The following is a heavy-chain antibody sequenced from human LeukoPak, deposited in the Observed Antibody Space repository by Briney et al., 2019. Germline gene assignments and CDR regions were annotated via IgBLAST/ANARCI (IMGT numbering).Heavy chain of an antibody. CDR1: GGSISSYY. Sequence: PSETLSLTCTVSGGSISSYYWSWIRQPPGKGLEWIGYIYYSGSTNYNPSLKSRVTISVDTSKSQFSLKLSSVTAADTAVYYCARDPSGIAAAGYDYWGQGTLVTVSS. CDR2: IYYSGST. V-gene: IGHV4-59*01. J-gene: IGHJ4*02. CDR3: ARDPSGIAAAGYDY. D-gene: IGHD6-13*01.